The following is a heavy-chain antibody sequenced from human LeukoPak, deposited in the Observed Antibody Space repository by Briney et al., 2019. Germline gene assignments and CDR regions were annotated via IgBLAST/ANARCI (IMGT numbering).Heavy chain of an antibody. V-gene: IGHV1-46*01. CDR3: ARDRKSFIAAAATDWFDP. CDR1: GYTFTSYY. Sequence: GASVKVSCKASGYTFTSYYMHWVRRAPGQGLEWMGIINPSGGSTSYAQKFQGRVTMTRDTSTSTVYMELSSLRSEDTAVYYCARDRKSFIAAAATDWFDPWGQGTLVTVSS. CDR2: INPSGGST. J-gene: IGHJ5*02. D-gene: IGHD6-13*01.